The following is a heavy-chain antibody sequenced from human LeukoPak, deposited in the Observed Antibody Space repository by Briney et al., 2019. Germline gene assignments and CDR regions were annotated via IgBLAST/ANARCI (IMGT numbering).Heavy chain of an antibody. V-gene: IGHV4-38-2*02. CDR1: GYSISSGYY. Sequence: SETLSLTCTVSGYSISSGYYWGWIRQPPRKGLEWIGSIYHSGSTYYNPSLKSRVTISVDTSKNQFSLKLSSVTAADTAVCYCARVRRYFDWFPNIDYWGQGTLVTVSS. J-gene: IGHJ4*02. CDR3: ARVRRYFDWFPNIDY. CDR2: IYHSGST. D-gene: IGHD3-9*01.